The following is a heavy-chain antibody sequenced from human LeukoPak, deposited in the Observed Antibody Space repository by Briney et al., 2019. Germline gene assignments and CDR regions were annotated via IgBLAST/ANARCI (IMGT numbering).Heavy chain of an antibody. D-gene: IGHD5-12*01. V-gene: IGHV4-61*01. CDR1: GGSVSSGSYY. CDR3: ARESWLRLWPGAFDI. Sequence: SETLSLTCTVSGGSVSSGSYYWSWIRQPPGKGLEWIGYIYCSGSTNYNPSLKSRVTISVDTSKNQFSLKLSSVTAADTAVYYCARESWLRLWPGAFDIWGQGTMVTVSS. J-gene: IGHJ3*02. CDR2: IYCSGST.